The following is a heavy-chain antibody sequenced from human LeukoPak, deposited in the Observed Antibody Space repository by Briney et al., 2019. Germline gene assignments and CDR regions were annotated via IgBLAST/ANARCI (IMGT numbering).Heavy chain of an antibody. D-gene: IGHD1-1*01. CDR1: GFSFSSYG. Sequence: GGSLRLSCAASGFSFSSYGMHWVRQAPGKGLEWVAFIRYDGNNKYYADSVKGRFTISRDNFKNTLYLQMNSLRAEDTAVYYCAKVEGDSDYWGQGTLVTVSS. J-gene: IGHJ4*02. V-gene: IGHV3-30*02. CDR3: AKVEGDSDY. CDR2: IRYDGNNK.